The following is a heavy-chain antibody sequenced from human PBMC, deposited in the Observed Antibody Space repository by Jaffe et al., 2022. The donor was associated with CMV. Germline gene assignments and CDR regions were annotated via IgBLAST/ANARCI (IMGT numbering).Heavy chain of an antibody. J-gene: IGHJ6*04. CDR1: GFTFGDYA. V-gene: IGHV3-49*04. Sequence: EVQLVESGGGLVQPGRSLRLSCTASGFTFGDYAMSWVRQAPGKGLEWVGFIRSKAYGGTTEYAASVKGRFTISRDDSKSIAYLQMNSLKTEDTAVYYCTREGQWLFEMDVWGKGTTVTVSS. D-gene: IGHD6-19*01. CDR3: TREGQWLFEMDV. CDR2: IRSKAYGGTT.